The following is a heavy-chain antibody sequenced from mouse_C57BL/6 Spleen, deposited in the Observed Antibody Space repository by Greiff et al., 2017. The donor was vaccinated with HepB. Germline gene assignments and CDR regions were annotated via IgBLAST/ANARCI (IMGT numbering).Heavy chain of an antibody. CDR2: ISDGGSYT. Sequence: EVQRVESGGGLVKPGGSLKLSCAASGFTFSSYAMSWVRQTPEKRLEWVATISDGGSYTYYPDNVKGRFTISRDNAKNNLYLQMSHLKSEDTAMYYCSRGGTVEWYFDVWGTGTTVTVAS. D-gene: IGHD3-3*01. J-gene: IGHJ1*03. CDR3: SRGGTVEWYFDV. V-gene: IGHV5-4*01. CDR1: GFTFSSYA.